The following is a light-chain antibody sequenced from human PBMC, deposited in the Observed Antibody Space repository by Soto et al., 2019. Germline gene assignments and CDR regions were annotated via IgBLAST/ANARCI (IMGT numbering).Light chain of an antibody. CDR1: ISDIGGYNF. V-gene: IGLV2-14*01. CDR3: ASYTRTTTLV. J-gene: IGLJ2*01. Sequence: QSALTQPASVSGSPGQSITISCTGTISDIGGYNFISWYQHHPGTAPKLVIYDVNNRPSGISYRFSGSKSGTTASLTISGLQAEDEADYYCASYTRTTTLVFGGGTKLTVL. CDR2: DVN.